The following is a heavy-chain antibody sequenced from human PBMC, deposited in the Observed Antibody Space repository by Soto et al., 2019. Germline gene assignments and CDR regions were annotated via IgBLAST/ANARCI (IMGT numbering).Heavy chain of an antibody. V-gene: IGHV4-59*01. CDR2: IYYSGST. Sequence: LPETLSLTCTVSGGSISSYYWSWIRQPPGKGLEWIGYIYYSGSTNYNPSLKSRVTISVDTSKNQFSLKLSSVTAADTAVYYCASSPLYDSSGYYPTTYYFDYWGQGTLVTV. CDR3: ASSPLYDSSGYYPTTYYFDY. D-gene: IGHD3-22*01. J-gene: IGHJ4*02. CDR1: GGSISSYY.